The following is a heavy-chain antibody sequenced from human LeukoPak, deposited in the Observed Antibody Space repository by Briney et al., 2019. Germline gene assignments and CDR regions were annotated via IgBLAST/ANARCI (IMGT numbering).Heavy chain of an antibody. V-gene: IGHV1-2*02. CDR3: SRALDSSSWYLY. Sequence: ASVNVSCKASGYTFTGYYMHWVRQAPGQGREWMGWINPNSGGTNYAQKFQGRVTMTRDTSISTAYMELSRLRSDDTAVYYCSRALDSSSWYLYWGQGTLVTVSS. CDR2: INPNSGGT. J-gene: IGHJ4*02. D-gene: IGHD6-13*01. CDR1: GYTFTGYY.